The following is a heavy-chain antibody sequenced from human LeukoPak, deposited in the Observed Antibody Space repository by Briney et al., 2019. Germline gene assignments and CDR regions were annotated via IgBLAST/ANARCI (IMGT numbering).Heavy chain of an antibody. CDR3: AREGVWGSYRYTFDY. V-gene: IGHV4-59*01. D-gene: IGHD3-16*02. CDR1: GGSISSYY. J-gene: IGHJ4*02. CDR2: ISYSGSS. Sequence: SETLSLTCTVSGGSISSYYWSWIRQPPGKGLEWIGYISYSGSSNYNPSLKSRVSISVDTSKNQFSLKLNSVTAADTAVYYCAREGVWGSYRYTFDYWGQGTLVTVSS.